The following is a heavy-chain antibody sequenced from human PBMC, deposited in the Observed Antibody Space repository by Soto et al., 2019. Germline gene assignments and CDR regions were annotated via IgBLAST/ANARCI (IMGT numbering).Heavy chain of an antibody. CDR3: ASDGIEIAAAGPSSYYYYGMDV. Sequence: GGSLRLSCAASGFTFSSYWMSWVRQAPGKGLEWVANIKQDGSEKYYVDSVKGRFTISRDNAKNSLYLQMNSLRAEDTAGYYCASDGIEIAAAGPSSYYYYGMDVWGQGTTVTVSS. V-gene: IGHV3-7*05. CDR1: GFTFSSYW. J-gene: IGHJ6*02. CDR2: IKQDGSEK. D-gene: IGHD6-13*01.